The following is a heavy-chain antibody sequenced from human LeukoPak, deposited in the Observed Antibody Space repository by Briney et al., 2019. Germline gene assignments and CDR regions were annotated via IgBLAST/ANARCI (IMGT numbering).Heavy chain of an antibody. Sequence: ASVKVSCRASGYTFTDNHLYWVRQAPGQGLEWMGWIDHKTGGPNYAQKFQGRVTLARDTSISTAYMELSNLRSDDTAVYYCARERDISAFDLWGQGTMVTVSS. CDR1: GYTFTDNH. J-gene: IGHJ3*01. CDR3: ARERDISAFDL. CDR2: IDHKTGGP. V-gene: IGHV1-2*02.